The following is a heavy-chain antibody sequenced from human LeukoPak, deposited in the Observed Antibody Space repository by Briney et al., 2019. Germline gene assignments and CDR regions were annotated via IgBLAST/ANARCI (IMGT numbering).Heavy chain of an antibody. J-gene: IGHJ4*02. CDR3: AKAGVLWFGEWYY. CDR1: GFTFSSYS. V-gene: IGHV3-48*04. CDR2: ISSSSSTI. D-gene: IGHD3-10*01. Sequence: GGSLRLSCAASGFTFSSYSMNWVRQAPGKGLEWVSYISSSSSTIYYADSVKGRFTISRDNAKNSLYLQMNSLRAEDTAVYYCAKAGVLWFGEWYYWGQGTLVTVSS.